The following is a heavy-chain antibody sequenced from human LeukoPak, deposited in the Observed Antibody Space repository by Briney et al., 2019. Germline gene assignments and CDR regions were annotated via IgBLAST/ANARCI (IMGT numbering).Heavy chain of an antibody. CDR3: ARRGGGGSSQYYYYYMDV. CDR2: IYYSGST. J-gene: IGHJ6*03. CDR1: GDSINNNNYY. D-gene: IGHD6-13*01. V-gene: IGHV4-61*05. Sequence: SETLSLTCTVSGDSINNNNYYWGWIRQPPGKGREWIGYIYYSGSTNYNPSLKSRVTISVDTSKNQFSLKLSSVTAADTAVYYCARRGGGGSSQYYYYYMDVWGKGTTVTVSS.